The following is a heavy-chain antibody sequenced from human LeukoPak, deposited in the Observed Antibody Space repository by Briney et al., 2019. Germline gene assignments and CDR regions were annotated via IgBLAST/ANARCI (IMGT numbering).Heavy chain of an antibody. V-gene: IGHV3-48*03. D-gene: IGHD3-10*02. CDR3: AELGITMIGGV. CDR2: ISNSGSTI. Sequence: GGSLRLSCAASGFTFSSYEMNWVRQAPGRGLEWVSYISNSGSTIYYADSVKGRFTISRDNAKNSLYLQMNSLRAEDTAVYYCAELGITMIGGVWGKGTTVTISS. J-gene: IGHJ6*04. CDR1: GFTFSSYE.